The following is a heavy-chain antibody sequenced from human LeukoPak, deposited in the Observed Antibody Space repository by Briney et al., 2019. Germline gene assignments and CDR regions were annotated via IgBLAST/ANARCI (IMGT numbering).Heavy chain of an antibody. D-gene: IGHD1-1*01. CDR1: GFIFSNDA. CDR3: VRDPSGSGFAFDS. CDR2: IWFDGSNK. J-gene: IGHJ4*02. Sequence: RRSLRLSCAASGFIFSNDAMHWVRQAPGKGLEWVAFIWFDGSNKHYADSVKGRFTISRDNSEDTLYLQMNSQRAEDTAVYYCVRDPSGSGFAFDSWGQGALVTVSS. V-gene: IGHV3-33*01.